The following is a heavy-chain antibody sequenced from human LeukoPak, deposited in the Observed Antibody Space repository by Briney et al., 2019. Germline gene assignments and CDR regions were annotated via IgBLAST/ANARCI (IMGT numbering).Heavy chain of an antibody. Sequence: GGSLRLSCAASGFTFSSYWMHWVRQAPGKGLVWVSRINSDGSSTSYADSVKGRFTISRDNAKNSLYLQMNSLRAEDTAVYYCARDSPYGDFFDYWGQGTLVTVSS. J-gene: IGHJ4*02. CDR2: INSDGSST. V-gene: IGHV3-74*01. D-gene: IGHD4-17*01. CDR3: ARDSPYGDFFDY. CDR1: GFTFSSYW.